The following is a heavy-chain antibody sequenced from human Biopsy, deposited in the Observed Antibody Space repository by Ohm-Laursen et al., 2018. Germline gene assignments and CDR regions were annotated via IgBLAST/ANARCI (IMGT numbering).Heavy chain of an antibody. CDR2: IYYTGST. Sequence: SQTLSLTCTVSGGSINSYYWSWIRQPPGKGLEWIGYIYYTGSTNYSPSLESRVIMSVDTSKNQFSLRLSSVTAADTAVYYCARRDYQNGFKFDFWGQGTLVTVSS. D-gene: IGHD3-16*01. J-gene: IGHJ4*02. CDR3: ARRDYQNGFKFDF. V-gene: IGHV4-59*08. CDR1: GGSINSYY.